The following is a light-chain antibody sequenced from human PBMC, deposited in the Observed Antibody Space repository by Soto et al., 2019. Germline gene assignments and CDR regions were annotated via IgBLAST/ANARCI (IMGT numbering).Light chain of an antibody. V-gene: IGKV3-20*01. J-gene: IGKJ2*01. CDR3: QQYGSSPYT. Sequence: EVVLTQSPGTLSLSPGERATLSCRASQTVSSSYLAWYQQKPGQAPRLLIYGASSRATGISDRFSGSGSGTGFTLTISRLESEDVAVYYCQQYGSSPYTFGQGTKREIK. CDR1: QTVSSSY. CDR2: GAS.